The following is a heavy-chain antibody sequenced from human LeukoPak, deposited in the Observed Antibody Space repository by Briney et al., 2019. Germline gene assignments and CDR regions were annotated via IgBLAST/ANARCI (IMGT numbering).Heavy chain of an antibody. CDR2: ISDSGGST. V-gene: IGHV3-23*01. CDR3: ARACSGGSCYLAAFDI. CDR1: GFTFSSYA. D-gene: IGHD2-15*01. J-gene: IGHJ3*02. Sequence: PGGSLRLSCAASGFTFSSYAMSWVRQAPGKGLELVSAISDSGGSTYYADSVKGRFTISRDNSKNTLYLQVNSLRAGDTAVYYCARACSGGSCYLAAFDIWGQGTMVTVSS.